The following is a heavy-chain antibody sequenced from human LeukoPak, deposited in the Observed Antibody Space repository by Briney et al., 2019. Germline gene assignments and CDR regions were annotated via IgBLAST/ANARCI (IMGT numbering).Heavy chain of an antibody. CDR3: ARSGYDFWSGYYTKGRDYYGMDV. V-gene: IGHV4-34*01. CDR1: GGSFSGYY. CDR2: INHSGST. D-gene: IGHD3-3*01. J-gene: IGHJ6*02. Sequence: SETLSLTCAVYGGSFSGYYWSWIRQPPGKGLEWIGEINHSGSTNYNPSLKSRVPISVDTSKNQFSLKLSSVTAADTAVYYCARSGYDFWSGYYTKGRDYYGMDVWGQGTTVTVSS.